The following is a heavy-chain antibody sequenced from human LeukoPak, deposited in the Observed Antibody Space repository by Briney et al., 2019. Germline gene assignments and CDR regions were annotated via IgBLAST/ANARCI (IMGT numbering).Heavy chain of an antibody. CDR2: ISGSGGST. CDR3: AELGITMIGGF. D-gene: IGHD3-10*02. Sequence: PGGTLRLSCAASGFTFSSYGMSWVRQAPGKGLEWVSAISGSGGSTYYADSVKGRFTISRDNAKNSLYLQMNSLRAEDTAVYYCAELGITMIGGFWGKGTTVTISS. CDR1: GFTFSSYG. V-gene: IGHV3-23*01. J-gene: IGHJ6*04.